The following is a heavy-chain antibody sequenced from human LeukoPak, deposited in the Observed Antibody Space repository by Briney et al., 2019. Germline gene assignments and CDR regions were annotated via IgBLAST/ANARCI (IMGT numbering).Heavy chain of an antibody. D-gene: IGHD3-22*01. Sequence: KPSETLSLTCTVSGGSISSYYWSWIRQPPGKGLEWIGYIYYSGSTNYNPSLKSRVTISVDTSKNQFSLKLSSVTAADTAVYYCARDARYYDSSGSHPYFDYWGQGTLVTVSS. J-gene: IGHJ4*02. CDR1: GGSISSYY. V-gene: IGHV4-59*01. CDR3: ARDARYYDSSGSHPYFDY. CDR2: IYYSGST.